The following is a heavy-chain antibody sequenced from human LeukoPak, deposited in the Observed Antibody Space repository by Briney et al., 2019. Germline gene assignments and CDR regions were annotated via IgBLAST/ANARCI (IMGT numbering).Heavy chain of an antibody. D-gene: IGHD2-8*02. CDR1: GVTFSSYA. CDR2: IIPIFGIA. J-gene: IGHJ4*02. CDR3: ARGLGGGLYWFDY. Sequence: GASVKVSCKASGVTFSSYAISWVRQAPGQGLEWMGRIIPIFGIANYAQKFQGRVTITADKSTSTAYMELSSLRAEDTAVYYCARGLGGGLYWFDYWGQGTLVTVSS. V-gene: IGHV1-69*04.